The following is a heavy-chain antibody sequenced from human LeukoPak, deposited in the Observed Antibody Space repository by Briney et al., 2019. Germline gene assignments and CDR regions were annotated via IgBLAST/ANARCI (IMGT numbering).Heavy chain of an antibody. CDR2: IVVGSGNT. D-gene: IGHD3-3*01. J-gene: IGHJ6*03. CDR3: ARGANRITIFGVAPPYYYMDV. Sequence: GASVKVSCKASGFTFTSSAMQWVRQARGQRLEWIGWIVVGSGNTNYAQKFQERVTITRDMSTSTAYMELSSLRSEDTAVYYCARGANRITIFGVAPPYYYMDVWGKGTTVTVSS. V-gene: IGHV1-58*02. CDR1: GFTFTSSA.